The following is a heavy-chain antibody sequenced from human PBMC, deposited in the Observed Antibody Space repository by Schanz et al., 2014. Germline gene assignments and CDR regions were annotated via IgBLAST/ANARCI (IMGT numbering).Heavy chain of an antibody. D-gene: IGHD3-22*01. CDR1: GGTFSSDT. CDR2: IVPIAGIT. J-gene: IGHJ5*02. CDR3: AREVGVYDRGWFDA. Sequence: QVQLVQSGPEVKKPGSSVKVSCKASGGTFSSDTFSWVRQAPGQGLEWMGRIVPIAGITNYAQRFQGRVTITADKSSDTAYMELGSLRSEDTAVDYCAREVGVYDRGWFDAWGQGTLVTVSS. V-gene: IGHV1-69*04.